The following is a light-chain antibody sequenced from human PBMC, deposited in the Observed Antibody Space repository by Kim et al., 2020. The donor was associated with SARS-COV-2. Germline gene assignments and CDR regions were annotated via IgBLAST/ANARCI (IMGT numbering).Light chain of an antibody. CDR1: KLGDKY. J-gene: IGLJ2*01. Sequence: SYELTQPPSVSVSPGQTASITCSGDKLGDKYAWWYQQKPGQSPVLVIYQDSKRPSGIPERFSGSNSGNTATLTISGTQAMDQADYYCQAWDSSPVVFGGGTQLTVL. CDR3: QAWDSSPVV. V-gene: IGLV3-1*01. CDR2: QDS.